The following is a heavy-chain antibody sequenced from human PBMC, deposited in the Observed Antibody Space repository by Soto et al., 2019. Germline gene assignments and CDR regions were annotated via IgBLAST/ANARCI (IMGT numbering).Heavy chain of an antibody. V-gene: IGHV3-30-3*01. Sequence: QVQLVESGGGVVQPGRSLRLSCAASGFTFSSYAMHWVRQAPGKGLEWVAVISYDGSNKYYADSVKGRFTISRDNSKNTLYLQMNSLRAVDTAVYYCASEDYGGNSRPFDYWGQGTLVTVSS. CDR3: ASEDYGGNSRPFDY. D-gene: IGHD4-17*01. J-gene: IGHJ4*02. CDR1: GFTFSSYA. CDR2: ISYDGSNK.